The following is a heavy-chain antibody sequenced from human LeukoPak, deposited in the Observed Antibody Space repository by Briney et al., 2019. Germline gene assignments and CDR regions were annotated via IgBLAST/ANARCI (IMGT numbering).Heavy chain of an antibody. CDR2: ISGSGGST. V-gene: IGHV3-23*01. CDR1: GFRLSDFN. D-gene: IGHD3-16*01. Sequence: GGSLRLSCAASGFRLSDFNMNWVRQAPGKGLEWVSAISGSGGSTYYADSVKGRFTISRDNSKNTLYLQMNSLRAEDTAVYYCAKVPFMITLIPWGQGTLVTVSS. CDR3: AKVPFMITLIP. J-gene: IGHJ5*02.